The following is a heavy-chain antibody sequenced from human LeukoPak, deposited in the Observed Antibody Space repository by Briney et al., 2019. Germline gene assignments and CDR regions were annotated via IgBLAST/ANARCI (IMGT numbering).Heavy chain of an antibody. CDR3: ARGSERYGNYALEY. Sequence: SETLSLTCTVAGGSLNSFYWSWGRQPPGKRLGWVGYIYNSVTTYYNPSLESRVTISVDPSKQESSLNLRSVTAADTAVYYCARGSERYGNYALEYWGQGIVVTVSS. D-gene: IGHD4-11*01. CDR1: GGSLNSFY. V-gene: IGHV4-59*01. CDR2: IYNSVTT. J-gene: IGHJ4*02.